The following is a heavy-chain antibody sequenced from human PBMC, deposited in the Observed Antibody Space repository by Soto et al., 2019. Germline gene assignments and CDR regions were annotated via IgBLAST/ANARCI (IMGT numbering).Heavy chain of an antibody. D-gene: IGHD2-2*01. J-gene: IGHJ6*03. V-gene: IGHV1-69*02. CDR3: ASAVPAARQSIGHYYYCYMDV. CDR1: GGTFSSYT. CDR2: IIPLLGIA. Sequence: QVQLVQSGAEVKKPGSSVKVSCKASGGTFSSYTISWVRQAPGQGLEWMGRIIPLLGIANYAQKFQGRVTITADKSTSTAYMELSSLRSEDTAVYYCASAVPAARQSIGHYYYCYMDVWGKGTTVTVSS.